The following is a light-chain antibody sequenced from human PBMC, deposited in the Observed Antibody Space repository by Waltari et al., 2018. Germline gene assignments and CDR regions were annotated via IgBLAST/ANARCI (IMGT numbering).Light chain of an antibody. CDR1: QDMSNF. V-gene: IGKV1-33*01. CDR3: QQYNNFPVT. CDR2: DAS. J-gene: IGKJ4*01. Sequence: IQVTQSPSSLSASVGDRVTITFQANQDMSNFLNWYQQKPGKAPKVLIYDASNLATGVPFRFSGDGSGTDFTFTISSLQPEDIATYYCQQYNNFPVTFGGGTKVEIK.